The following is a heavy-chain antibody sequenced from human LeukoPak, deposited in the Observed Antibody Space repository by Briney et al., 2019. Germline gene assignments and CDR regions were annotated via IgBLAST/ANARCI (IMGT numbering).Heavy chain of an antibody. CDR3: ARLYYGSGDYYYYYMDV. CDR1: GFTVSSNY. D-gene: IGHD3-10*01. CDR2: IYSGGST. J-gene: IGHJ6*03. V-gene: IGHV3-66*01. Sequence: GGSLRLSCAASGFTVSSNYMMWLRQAPGKGLEWVSDIYSGGSTYYADFVKGRFTISRDNSKNTLYLQMNSLRAEDTAVYYCARLYYGSGDYYYYYMDVWGKGTTVTISS.